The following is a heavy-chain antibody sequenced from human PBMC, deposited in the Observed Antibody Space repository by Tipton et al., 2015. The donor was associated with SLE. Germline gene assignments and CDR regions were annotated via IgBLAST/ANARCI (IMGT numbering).Heavy chain of an antibody. Sequence: TLSLTCAVSGYSITSGDYWGWIRQPPGKGLEWVGSLYHRGSTYYNPSLKSRVTISTDTSKNEIYPKLTSVTATDTAVYFCARDPYDSTWRNGWFDPWGQGTLVTVSS. D-gene: IGHD6-13*01. CDR3: ARDPYDSTWRNGWFDP. V-gene: IGHV4-38-2*02. J-gene: IGHJ5*02. CDR1: GYSITSGDY. CDR2: LYHRGST.